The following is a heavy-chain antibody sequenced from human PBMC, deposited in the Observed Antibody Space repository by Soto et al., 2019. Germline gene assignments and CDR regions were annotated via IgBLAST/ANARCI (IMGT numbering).Heavy chain of an antibody. CDR2: IYYSVST. CDR3: ARGEYSGYIFDY. V-gene: IGHV4-59*01. CDR1: GGSISSYY. J-gene: IGHJ4*02. Sequence: TSETLSLTCTVSGGSISSYYWSWIRQPPGKGLEWIGYIYYSVSTNYNPSLKSRVTISVDTSKNQFSLKLSSVTAADTAVYYCARGEYSGYIFDYWGQGTLVTVSS. D-gene: IGHD5-12*01.